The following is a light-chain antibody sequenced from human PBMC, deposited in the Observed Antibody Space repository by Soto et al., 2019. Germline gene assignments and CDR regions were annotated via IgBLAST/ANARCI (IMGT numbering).Light chain of an antibody. CDR1: SGDIGSYNY. CDR3: SSYTSSSTLDVV. V-gene: IGLV2-14*01. J-gene: IGLJ2*01. Sequence: QSALTQPASVSGSPGQSITISCTGTSGDIGSYNYVSWYQQHPGKAPKLMIYEVSNRPSGVSNRFSGSKSGNTASLTISGLQAEDEADYYCSSYTSSSTLDVVFGGGTKLTVL. CDR2: EVS.